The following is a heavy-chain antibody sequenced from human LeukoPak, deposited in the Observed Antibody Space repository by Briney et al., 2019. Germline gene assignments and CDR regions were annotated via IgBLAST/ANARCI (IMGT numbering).Heavy chain of an antibody. J-gene: IGHJ4*02. CDR1: GGSISSYY. Sequence: SETLSLTCTVSGGSISSYYWSWIRQPPGKGLEWIGYIYYSGSTHYNPSLKSRVTISVDTSKNQFSLKLSSVTAADTAVYYCARGGNYYYDSSGYLPAPYYFDYWGQGTLVTVSS. V-gene: IGHV4-59*01. D-gene: IGHD3-22*01. CDR2: IYYSGST. CDR3: ARGGNYYYDSSGYLPAPYYFDY.